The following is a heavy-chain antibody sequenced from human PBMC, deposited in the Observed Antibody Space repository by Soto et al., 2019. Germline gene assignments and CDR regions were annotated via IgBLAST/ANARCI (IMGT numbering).Heavy chain of an antibody. CDR3: ARITIFGVVNPV. CDR1: GGSISSYY. J-gene: IGHJ4*02. V-gene: IGHV4-59*01. CDR2: IYYSGST. D-gene: IGHD3-3*01. Sequence: SETLSLTCTVSGGSISSYYWSWIRQPPGKGLEWIGYIYYSGSTNYNPSLKSRVTISVDTSKNQFSLKLSSVTAADTAVYYCARITIFGVVNPVWGQGTLVTAPQ.